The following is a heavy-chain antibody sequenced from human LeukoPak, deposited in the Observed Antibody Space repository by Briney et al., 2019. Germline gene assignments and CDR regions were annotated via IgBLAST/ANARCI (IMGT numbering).Heavy chain of an antibody. CDR1: GGSISSYH. CDR3: ARGAPNFTIDY. Sequence: PSETLSLTCTVSGGSISSYHWSWIRQPPGKGLEWIGYIYYSGSTNCNPSLKSRVTISVDTSKNQFSLKLSSVTAADTAVYYCARGAPNFTIDYWGQGTLVTVSS. J-gene: IGHJ4*02. D-gene: IGHD2-8*01. V-gene: IGHV4-59*01. CDR2: IYYSGST.